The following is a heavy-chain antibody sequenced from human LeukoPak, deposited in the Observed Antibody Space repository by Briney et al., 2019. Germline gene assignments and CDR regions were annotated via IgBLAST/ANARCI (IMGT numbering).Heavy chain of an antibody. Sequence: GGSLRLSCAASGFTFSSYEMNWVRQAPGKGLEWVSYISSSGSSIYYADSVKGRFTISRDNSKNTLYLQMNSLRAEDTAVYYCAKGIIAGDYVFDHWGQGTLVTVSS. D-gene: IGHD4-17*01. CDR2: ISSSGSSI. CDR3: AKGIIAGDYVFDH. J-gene: IGHJ4*02. CDR1: GFTFSSYE. V-gene: IGHV3-48*03.